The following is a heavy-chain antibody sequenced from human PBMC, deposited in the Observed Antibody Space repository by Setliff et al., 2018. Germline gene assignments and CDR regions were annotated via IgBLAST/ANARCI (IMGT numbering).Heavy chain of an antibody. V-gene: IGHV4-59*01. CDR1: GTSINSYY. Sequence: SETLSLTCSVSGTSINSYYWTWIRQPPGKGLEWIGFIHSNGIKNYNPSLKSRVAMSVDTSKNHVSLNLTSVTAADTAVYYCARDRGSNNSPEDFDYWGQGTLVTVSS. CDR2: IHSNGIK. D-gene: IGHD1-1*01. CDR3: ARDRGSNNSPEDFDY. J-gene: IGHJ4*02.